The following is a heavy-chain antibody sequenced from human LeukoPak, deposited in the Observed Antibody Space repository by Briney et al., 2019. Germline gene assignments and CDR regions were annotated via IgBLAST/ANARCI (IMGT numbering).Heavy chain of an antibody. J-gene: IGHJ6*02. CDR3: ARVVVISPYGLDV. Sequence: GGSLRLSCAASGFTFNTYSMTWVRQAPGKGLEWVSSISWTSDYLYYADSVKGRFTISRDNAKNSLYLQMNSLRAEDTAVYYCARVVVISPYGLDVWGQGTTVTVSS. CDR2: ISWTSDYL. CDR1: GFTFNTYS. D-gene: IGHD3-16*02. V-gene: IGHV3-21*01.